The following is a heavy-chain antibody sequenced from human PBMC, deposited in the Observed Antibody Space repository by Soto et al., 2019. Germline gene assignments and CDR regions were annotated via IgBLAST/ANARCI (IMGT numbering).Heavy chain of an antibody. CDR1: GGSVSSDFYY. J-gene: IGHJ4*02. Sequence: QVQLQESGPGLVKPSETLSLTCTVSGGSVSSDFYYWTWLRQPPGQGLEWIGRVHYSGRTTYNPSLKCRVTNSIDSYRNKFSLKLSSVTAADTAVYYGARGRSSPEYWAQGTLVTVCS. D-gene: IGHD3-16*02. V-gene: IGHV4-61*01. CDR2: VHYSGRT. CDR3: ARGRSSPEY.